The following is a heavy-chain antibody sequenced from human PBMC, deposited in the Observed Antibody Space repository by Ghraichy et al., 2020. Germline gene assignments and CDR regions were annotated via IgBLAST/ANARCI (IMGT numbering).Heavy chain of an antibody. CDR3: ARDPLAYDYIWGSYRPQGVFDY. CDR1: GFTFSSYW. J-gene: IGHJ4*02. Sequence: GGSLRLSCAASGFTFSSYWMSWVRQAPGKGLEWVANIKQDGSEKYYVDSVKGRFTISRDNAKNSLYLQMNSLRAEDTAVYYCARDPLAYDYIWGSYRPQGVFDYWGQGTLVTVSS. CDR2: IKQDGSEK. D-gene: IGHD3-16*02. V-gene: IGHV3-7*01.